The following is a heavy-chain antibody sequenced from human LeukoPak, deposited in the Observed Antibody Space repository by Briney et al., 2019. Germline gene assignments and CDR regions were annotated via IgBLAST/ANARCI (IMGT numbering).Heavy chain of an antibody. Sequence: GGSLRLSCAASGLTVSGNYMSWVRQAPGKGLEWVSAISGSGGSTYYADSVKGRFTISRDNSKNTLYLQMNSLRAEDTAVYYCAKDLRGCSGGSCLTKDYWGQGTLVTVSS. CDR2: ISGSGGST. CDR1: GLTVSGNY. V-gene: IGHV3-23*01. CDR3: AKDLRGCSGGSCLTKDY. D-gene: IGHD2-15*01. J-gene: IGHJ4*02.